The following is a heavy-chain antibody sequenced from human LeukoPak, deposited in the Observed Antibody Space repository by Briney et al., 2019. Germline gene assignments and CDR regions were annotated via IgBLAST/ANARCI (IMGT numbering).Heavy chain of an antibody. CDR3: ARGRLLRRITIFGVVQYYFDY. V-gene: IGHV4-34*01. J-gene: IGHJ4*02. Sequence: SETLSLTCAVYGGSFSGYHWSWIRQPPGKGLEWIGEINHSGSTNYNPSLKSRVTISVDTSKNQFSLKLSSVTAADTAVYYCARGRLLRRITIFGVVQYYFDYWGQGTLVTVPS. CDR2: INHSGST. CDR1: GGSFSGYH. D-gene: IGHD3-3*01.